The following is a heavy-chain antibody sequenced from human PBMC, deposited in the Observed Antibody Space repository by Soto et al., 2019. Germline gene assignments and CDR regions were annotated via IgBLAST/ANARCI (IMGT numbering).Heavy chain of an antibody. CDR1: GFTFRDYY. CDR3: ARVFGGYTLQYFDY. J-gene: IGHJ4*02. CDR2: ISSSSGYT. D-gene: IGHD5-12*01. V-gene: IGHV3-11*06. Sequence: PGGSLRLSCAASGFTFRDYYMSWIRQAPGKGLEWVSYISSSSGYTDYADSVKGRFTISRDNAENSLYLQMNSLRAEDTALYYCARVFGGYTLQYFDYWGQGTLVTVSS.